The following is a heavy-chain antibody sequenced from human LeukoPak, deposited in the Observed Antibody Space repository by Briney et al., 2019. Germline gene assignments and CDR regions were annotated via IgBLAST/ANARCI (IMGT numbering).Heavy chain of an antibody. V-gene: IGHV4-59*01. J-gene: IGHJ6*02. D-gene: IGHD6-19*01. Sequence: SETLSLTCTVSGGSISSYYWSWIRQPPGKGLEWIGYIYYSGSTNYNPSLKSRVTISVDTSKNQFSLKLSSVTAADTAVYYCARGVGGSGWSKYYYYGMDVRGQGTTVTVSS. CDR1: GGSISSYY. CDR3: ARGVGGSGWSKYYYYGMDV. CDR2: IYYSGST.